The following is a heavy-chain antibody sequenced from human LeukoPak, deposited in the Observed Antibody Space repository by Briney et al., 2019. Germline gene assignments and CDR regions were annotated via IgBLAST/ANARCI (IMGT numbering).Heavy chain of an antibody. CDR1: RFTFSSYA. D-gene: IGHD2-15*01. CDR3: AREIYCSGGSCGDAFDI. Sequence: GRSLRLSCAASRFTFSSYAMHWVRQAPGKGLEWVAVISYDGSNKYYADSVKGRFTISRDNSKNTLYLQMNSLRAEDTAVYYCAREIYCSGGSCGDAFDIWGQGTMVTVSS. J-gene: IGHJ3*02. V-gene: IGHV3-30-3*01. CDR2: ISYDGSNK.